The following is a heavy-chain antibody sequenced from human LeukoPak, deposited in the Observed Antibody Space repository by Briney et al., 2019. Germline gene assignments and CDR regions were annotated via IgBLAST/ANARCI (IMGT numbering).Heavy chain of an antibody. CDR2: IYYSGST. D-gene: IGHD5-18*01. J-gene: IGHJ3*02. CDR3: ARAAMVTSRAFDI. CDR1: GGSISSGGYY. Sequence: PSETLSLTCTVSGGSISSGGYYWSWIRQHPGKGLEWIGYIYYSGSTYYNPSLKSRVTISVDTSKTQFSLKLSSVTAADTAVYYCARAAMVTSRAFDIWGQGTMVTVSS. V-gene: IGHV4-31*03.